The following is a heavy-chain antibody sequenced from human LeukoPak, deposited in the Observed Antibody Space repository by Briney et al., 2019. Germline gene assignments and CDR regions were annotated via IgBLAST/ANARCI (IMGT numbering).Heavy chain of an antibody. V-gene: IGHV4-39*01. Sequence: SETLSLTCTVSGGSISSSSYYWGWIRQPPGKGLEWIGSIYYSGSTYYNPSLKSRVTISVDTSKNQFSLKLSSVTAADTAVYYCARPNWNYGWFDPWGQGTLVTVSS. CDR1: GGSISSSSYY. D-gene: IGHD1-7*01. CDR2: IYYSGST. J-gene: IGHJ5*02. CDR3: ARPNWNYGWFDP.